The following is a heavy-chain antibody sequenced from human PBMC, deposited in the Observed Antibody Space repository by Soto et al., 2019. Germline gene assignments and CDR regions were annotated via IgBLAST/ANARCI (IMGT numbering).Heavy chain of an antibody. CDR3: ARASGESYPGSRVFVS. J-gene: IGHJ4*02. CDR2: VTNTGGDK. Sequence: PGGSLRLSCAASGFTFSSYAMSWVRQAPGKGLELVSIVTNTGGDKLYADSVKGRFIISRDNSKNTLYLQMNSLRAEDSAIYYCARASGESYPGSRVFVSWGQGTRVTAPQ. CDR1: GFTFSSYA. V-gene: IGHV3-23*01. D-gene: IGHD3-10*01.